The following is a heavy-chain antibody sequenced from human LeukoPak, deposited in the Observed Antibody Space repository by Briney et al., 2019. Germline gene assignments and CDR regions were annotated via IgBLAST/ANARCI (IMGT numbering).Heavy chain of an antibody. J-gene: IGHJ6*03. V-gene: IGHV3-23*01. D-gene: IGHD5-24*01. CDR2: IISSGDVT. CDR3: ARGRSDYYYYYYMDV. CDR1: GFAFRTYA. Sequence: PGGSLRLSCAASGFAFRTYAMSWVRQAPGKGLEWVSSIISSGDVTYYADSLKGRFTISRDNSKNMVYLQMNSLRAEDTAVYYCARGRSDYYYYYYMDVWGKGTTVTISS.